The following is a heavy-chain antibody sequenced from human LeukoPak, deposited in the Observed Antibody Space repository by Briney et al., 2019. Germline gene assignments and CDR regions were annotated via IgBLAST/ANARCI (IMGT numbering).Heavy chain of an antibody. CDR1: GGSINNYY. CDR2: IFYTGST. Sequence: PSETLSLTCAVSGGSINNYYWTWIRQPPGKGLEWIGYIFYTGSTNYSPSLKSRVTISVDTSKNQFSLKLSSVTAADTAVYYCARRASGTFDYWGQGTLVTVSS. V-gene: IGHV4-59*12. D-gene: IGHD6-13*01. J-gene: IGHJ4*02. CDR3: ARRASGTFDY.